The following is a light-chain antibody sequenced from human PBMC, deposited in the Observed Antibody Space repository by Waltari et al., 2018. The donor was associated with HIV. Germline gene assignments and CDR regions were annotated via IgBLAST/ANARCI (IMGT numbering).Light chain of an antibody. J-gene: IGKJ2*03. CDR2: SAS. V-gene: IGKV3-20*01. CDR1: RSIKSTF. CDR3: QQCGTEPRS. Sequence: VVLTQSPGTLSVSQGETAILSCRASRSIKSTFLVWYQQKPGQPPRLLTYSASTRAVGIPDRFTASGSGTDFTLTISRLEPEDFAVYFCQQCGTEPRSFGQGT.